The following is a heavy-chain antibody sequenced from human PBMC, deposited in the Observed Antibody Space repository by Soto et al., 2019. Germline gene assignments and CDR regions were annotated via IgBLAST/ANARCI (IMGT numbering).Heavy chain of an antibody. CDR3: AKGLITFGGGIVQHYFDY. Sequence: EVQLLESGGGLVQPGGSLRLSCAASGFTFSSYAMSWVRQAPGKGLEWVSAISGSGGSTYYADSVKGRFTISRDNSKNTLYLQMNSLRAEDTAVYYCAKGLITFGGGIVQHYFDYWGQGTLVTVSS. V-gene: IGHV3-23*01. CDR2: ISGSGGST. CDR1: GFTFSSYA. D-gene: IGHD3-16*02. J-gene: IGHJ4*02.